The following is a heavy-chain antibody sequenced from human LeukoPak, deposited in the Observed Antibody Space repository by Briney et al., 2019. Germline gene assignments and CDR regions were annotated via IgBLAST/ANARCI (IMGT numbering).Heavy chain of an antibody. CDR1: GYTLTELS. J-gene: IGHJ4*02. CDR3: ATDLGRDTAMVDY. CDR2: FDPEDGET. V-gene: IGHV1-24*01. D-gene: IGHD5-18*01. Sequence: ASVKVSCKVSGYTLTELSMHWVRQAPGKGLEWMGGFDPEDGETIYAQKFQGRVTMTEDTSTDTACMELSSLRSEDTAVYYCATDLGRDTAMVDYWGQGTLVTVSS.